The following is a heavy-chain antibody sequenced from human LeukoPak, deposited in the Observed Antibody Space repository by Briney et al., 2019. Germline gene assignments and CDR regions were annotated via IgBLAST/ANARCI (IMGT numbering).Heavy chain of an antibody. J-gene: IGHJ4*02. CDR2: ISSSSSYI. D-gene: IGHD5-18*01. V-gene: IGHV3-21*01. CDR3: ARAGLVDTAMAPQLLDY. CDR1: GFTFSSYS. Sequence: GGSLRLSCAASGFTFSSYSMNWVRQAPGKGLEWVSSISSSSSYIYYADSVRGRFTISRDNAKNSLCLQMNSLRAEDTAVYYCARAGLVDTAMAPQLLDYWGQGTLVTVSS.